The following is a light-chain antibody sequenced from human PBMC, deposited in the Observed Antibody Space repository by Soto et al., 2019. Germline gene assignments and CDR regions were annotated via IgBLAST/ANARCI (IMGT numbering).Light chain of an antibody. Sequence: QSVLTQPPSVSAAPGQRVTISCSGSNSNTGNNYVSWYQQLPGTAPKLLIYETDKRPSGIPDRFSGSKSGTSATLGITGLQTGDAADYYCATWDSSLGAHAFGTGTKVTVL. CDR3: ATWDSSLGAHA. CDR2: ETD. CDR1: NSNTGNNY. V-gene: IGLV1-51*02. J-gene: IGLJ1*01.